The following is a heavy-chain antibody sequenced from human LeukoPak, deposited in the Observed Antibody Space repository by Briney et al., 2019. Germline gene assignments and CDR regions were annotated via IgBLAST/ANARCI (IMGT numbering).Heavy chain of an antibody. CDR1: GFTFSTYG. CDR2: ISYDGSNK. V-gene: IGHV3-30*19. D-gene: IGHD5-18*01. CDR3: ARSQLWSSFDY. J-gene: IGHJ4*02. Sequence: GRSLRLSCAASGFTFSTYGMHWVRQAPGKGLEWVAVISYDGSNKYYADSVKGRFTISRDNSKNTLYLQMNSLRAEDTAVYYCARSQLWSSFDYWGQGTLVTVSS.